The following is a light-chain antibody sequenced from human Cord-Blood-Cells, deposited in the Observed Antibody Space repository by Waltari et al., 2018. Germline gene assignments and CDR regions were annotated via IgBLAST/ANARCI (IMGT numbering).Light chain of an antibody. J-gene: IGKJ4*01. CDR1: QGIGSY. Sequence: DIQLTQSPSFLSASAGDRDTLTCRASQGIGSYLAWYQQKPGKAPKLLIYAASTLQSGVPSRFSGSGSGTEFTLTISSLQPEDFATYYCQQLNSYPRSFGGGTKVEIK. CDR3: QQLNSYPRS. CDR2: AAS. V-gene: IGKV1-9*01.